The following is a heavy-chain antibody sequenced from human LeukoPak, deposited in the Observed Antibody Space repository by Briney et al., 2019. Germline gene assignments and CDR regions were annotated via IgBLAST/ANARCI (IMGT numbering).Heavy chain of an antibody. Sequence: SETLSLTCTVSGGSISNYYWSWIRQPAGKGLEWMGRLHTSGSYTYYKSSLKSRLTMSLDTSTRQFSLKLTSVTAADTAVYHCAGGYGSGSYSSWGQGTLVIVSS. CDR3: AGGYGSGSYSS. CDR1: GGSISNYY. J-gene: IGHJ4*02. CDR2: LHTSGSYT. D-gene: IGHD3-10*01. V-gene: IGHV4-4*07.